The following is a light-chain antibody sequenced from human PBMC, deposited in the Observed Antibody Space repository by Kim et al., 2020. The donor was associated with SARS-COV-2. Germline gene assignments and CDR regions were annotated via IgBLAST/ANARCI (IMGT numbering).Light chain of an antibody. Sequence: PGGTSAPTRGSSTGAVTSGHSPYWIQQKPGQGPRTLIYDTNNKQSWTPARFSGSLLGGKAALTLSGALPEDEAEYYCLLYYSGAQVFGGGTQLTVL. CDR2: DTN. CDR3: LLYYSGAQV. J-gene: IGLJ2*01. CDR1: TGAVTSGHS. V-gene: IGLV7-46*01.